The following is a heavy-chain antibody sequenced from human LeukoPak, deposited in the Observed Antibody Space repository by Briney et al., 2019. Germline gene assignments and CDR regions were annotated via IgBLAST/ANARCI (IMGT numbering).Heavy chain of an antibody. Sequence: SETLSLTCTVSGDSISRGHYWDWIRQPPGRGLEWIGSIHHSGSTWYNPSLKSRVTISLDTSQTQISLRVTSVTAADTAVYYCARGTDYYDSSGWLDPWGQGTLVTVTS. J-gene: IGHJ5*02. D-gene: IGHD3-22*01. CDR2: IHHSGST. V-gene: IGHV4-38-2*02. CDR1: GDSISRGHY. CDR3: ARGTDYYDSSGWLDP.